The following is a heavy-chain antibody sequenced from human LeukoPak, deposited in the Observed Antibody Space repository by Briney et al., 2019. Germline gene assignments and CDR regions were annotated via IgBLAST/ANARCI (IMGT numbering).Heavy chain of an antibody. CDR1: GSSISSSSYY. CDR3: AIYDYVWGGPDVPLC. Sequence: PSETLSLTCTVSGSSISSSSYYWGWVRQPPGKGLEWIGSIYYSGSTYYNPSLKSRVTISVDTSKNQFSLKLSSVTAADTAVYYCAIYDYVWGGPDVPLCWGQGTLVTVSS. V-gene: IGHV4-39*07. D-gene: IGHD3-16*01. CDR2: IYYSGST. J-gene: IGHJ4*02.